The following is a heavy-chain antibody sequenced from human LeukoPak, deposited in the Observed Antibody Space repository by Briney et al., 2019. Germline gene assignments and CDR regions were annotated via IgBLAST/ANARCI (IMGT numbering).Heavy chain of an antibody. CDR1: GGSISSGSYS. J-gene: IGHJ4*02. V-gene: IGHV4-30-4*07. CDR3: ASHPGGYVY. D-gene: IGHD5-12*01. CDR2: IYYSGST. Sequence: PSETLSLTCAVSGGSISSGSYSWSWIRQPPGKGLEWIGYIYYSGSTYYNPSLESRLTISVDTSKNQFSLKLTSVTAADTAVYYCASHPGGYVYWGQGTLVTVSS.